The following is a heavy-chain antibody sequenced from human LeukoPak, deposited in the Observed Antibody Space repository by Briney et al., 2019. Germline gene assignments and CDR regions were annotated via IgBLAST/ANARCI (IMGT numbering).Heavy chain of an antibody. CDR2: INPYNGNT. CDR1: GYTFTIYG. V-gene: IGHV1-18*01. J-gene: IGHJ4*02. CDR3: ARVAAVDYFDY. D-gene: IGHD6-13*01. Sequence: ASVTVSCKASGYTFTIYGISWVRQAPGQGLEWMGWINPYNGNTNYAQKLQGRVTMTTDTSTSTAYMELRSLRSDDAAVYYCARVAAVDYFDYWGQGTLVTVSS.